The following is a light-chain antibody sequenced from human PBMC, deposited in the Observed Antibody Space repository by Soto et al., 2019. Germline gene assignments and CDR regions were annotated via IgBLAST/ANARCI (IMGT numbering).Light chain of an antibody. V-gene: IGKV3D-15*01. CDR1: QSVSSN. CDR3: QQYNNWPTIT. J-gene: IGKJ5*01. Sequence: EIVRTQSPATLSVSPGERAALSCRASQSVSSNLAWYQQKPCQAPRLLIYGASTRATGIPASFSGSGSGTEFTLTISSLQSEDFAVYYCQQYNNWPTITVGQGTRREIK. CDR2: GAS.